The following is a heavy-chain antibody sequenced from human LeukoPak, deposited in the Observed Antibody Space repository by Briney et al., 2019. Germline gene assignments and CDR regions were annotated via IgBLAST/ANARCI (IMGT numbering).Heavy chain of an antibody. J-gene: IGHJ5*02. CDR2: ISGSSGST. CDR3: AKDRGGSFWFDP. D-gene: IGHD1-26*01. V-gene: IGHV3-23*01. CDR1: GFTFSSYA. Sequence: PGGSLRLSCAAPGFTFSSYAMSWVRQAPGKGLEWVSAISGSSGSTYYADSVKGRFTISRDNSKNTLYLQMNSLRAEDTAVYYCAKDRGGSFWFDPWGQGTLVTVSS.